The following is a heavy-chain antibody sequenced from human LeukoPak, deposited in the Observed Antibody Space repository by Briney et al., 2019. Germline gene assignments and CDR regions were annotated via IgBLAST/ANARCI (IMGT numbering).Heavy chain of an antibody. V-gene: IGHV3-21*01. CDR3: ARDWGRPTDY. J-gene: IGHJ4*02. Sequence: PGGTLRLSCAASGFTFSSYSMNWVRQAPGKGLDWVSSISSSSSYIYYADSVKGRFTNSRDNAKNSLYLQMNSLRAEDTAVYYCARDWGRPTDYWGQRTLVTVSS. D-gene: IGHD3-16*01. CDR1: GFTFSSYS. CDR2: ISSSSSYI.